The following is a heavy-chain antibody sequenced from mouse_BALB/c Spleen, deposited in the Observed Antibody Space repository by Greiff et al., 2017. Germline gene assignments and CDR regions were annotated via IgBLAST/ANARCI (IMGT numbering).Heavy chain of an antibody. J-gene: IGHJ1*01. CDR2: ISTYYGDA. V-gene: IGHV1S137*01. D-gene: IGHD1-1*01. Sequence: VQLQESGAELVRPGVSVKISCKGSGYTFTDYAMHWVKQSHAKSLEWIGVISTYYGDASYNQKFKGKATMTVDKSSSTAYMELARLTSEDSAIYYCARNYNGSSYQSYFDVWGAGTTVTVSS. CDR3: ARNYNGSSYQSYFDV. CDR1: GYTFTDYA.